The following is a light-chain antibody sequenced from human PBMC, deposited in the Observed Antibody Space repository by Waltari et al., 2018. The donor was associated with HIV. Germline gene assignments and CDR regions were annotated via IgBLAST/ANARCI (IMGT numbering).Light chain of an antibody. Sequence: DIQMTQSPSYMSALVGDSVSFNCRAKQSIDSFLAWYRQTPGEAPKLLTYSASRLENGVASRFFAFGSGTDFTLTITGLQTEDFATYYCQQAASFPHTFGGGTKV. J-gene: IGKJ4*01. CDR1: QSIDSF. V-gene: IGKV1-12*01. CDR2: SAS. CDR3: QQAASFPHT.